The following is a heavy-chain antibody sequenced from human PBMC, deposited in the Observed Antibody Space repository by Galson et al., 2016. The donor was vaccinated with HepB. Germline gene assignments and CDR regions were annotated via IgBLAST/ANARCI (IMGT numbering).Heavy chain of an antibody. CDR1: SDSFTGSSYY. J-gene: IGHJ4*02. D-gene: IGHD2-15*01. CDR3: ARPSGNCSGGSCYLNFEY. V-gene: IGHV4-39*02. Sequence: ETLSLTCTVSSDSFTGSSYYWAWIRQPPGKGLEWIGSISYSGNTYYNPSLKSRVTMSVDTSRKHFSLKLISVTAADTAVYYCARPSGNCSGGSCYLNFEYWGQGTLVTVSS. CDR2: ISYSGNT.